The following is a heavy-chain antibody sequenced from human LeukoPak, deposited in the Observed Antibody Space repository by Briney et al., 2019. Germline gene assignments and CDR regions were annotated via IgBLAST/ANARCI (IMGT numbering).Heavy chain of an antibody. D-gene: IGHD6-13*01. CDR2: ISGSGGYT. J-gene: IGHJ4*02. V-gene: IGHV3-23*01. CDR3: ANCQESSSIWFPYSFDY. Sequence: GGSLRLSCAASGFTFTSYAMSWVRQAPGRGLEWVSSISGSGGYTYYADSVKGRFTISRDNSKNTLYLQMNSLRAEDTAIYYCANCQESSSIWFPYSFDYWGQGTLVTVSS. CDR1: GFTFTSYA.